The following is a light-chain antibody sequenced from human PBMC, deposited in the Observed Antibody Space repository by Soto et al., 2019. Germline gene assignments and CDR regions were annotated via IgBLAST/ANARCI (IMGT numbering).Light chain of an antibody. J-gene: IGKJ1*01. V-gene: IGKV1-39*01. Sequence: DIQMTQSPSSLSASVGDRVTITCLASQIISTSLAWYQQQPGKAPKLLIYAASTLQSGVPSRFSGSGSGTDFTLTISSLQPEDFATYYCHQSYSTRIFGQGTKVDIK. CDR2: AAS. CDR3: HQSYSTRI. CDR1: QIISTS.